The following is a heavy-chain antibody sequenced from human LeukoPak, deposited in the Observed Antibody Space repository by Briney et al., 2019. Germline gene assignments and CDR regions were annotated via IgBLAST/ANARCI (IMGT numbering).Heavy chain of an antibody. CDR2: IWYDGTNK. CDR3: ARGYYGMDV. Sequence: GGSLRLSCAASGFTFSNYGMHWVRQAPGKGLEWVALIWYDGTNKYYADSVKGRFTISRDDSKNTLYLQMNSLRPEDTAVYYCARGYYGMDVWGQGTTVTVSS. CDR1: GFTFSNYG. V-gene: IGHV3-33*01. J-gene: IGHJ6*02.